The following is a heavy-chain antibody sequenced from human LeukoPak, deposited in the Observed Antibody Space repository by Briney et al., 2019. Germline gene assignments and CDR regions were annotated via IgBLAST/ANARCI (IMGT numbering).Heavy chain of an antibody. CDR1: GSTFSSYE. Sequence: VGSLRLYCAASGSTFSSYEMNWVRQAPGKGLEWVSYSSSSGSTIYYADSVKGQFTISRDNSKNTLYLQMNSLRAEDTAVYYCAKEDGIIAVAGIALYWGQGTLVTVSS. CDR2: SSSSGSTI. J-gene: IGHJ4*02. D-gene: IGHD6-19*01. CDR3: AKEDGIIAVAGIALY. V-gene: IGHV3-48*03.